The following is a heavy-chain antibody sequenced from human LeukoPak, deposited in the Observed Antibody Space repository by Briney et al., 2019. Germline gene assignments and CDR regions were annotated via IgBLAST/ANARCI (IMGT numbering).Heavy chain of an antibody. D-gene: IGHD1-26*01. J-gene: IGHJ4*02. CDR3: AQWSRYFDY. CDR1: GFTFNNYA. Sequence: GGSLRLSCVASGFTFNNYAMAWVRQAPGKGLEWVSAISGSGYSTYYADSVKGRFTISRDNSKNTLYLQMNSLRAEDTALYFCAQWSRYFDYWGQGTLVTVSS. CDR2: ISGSGYST. V-gene: IGHV3-23*01.